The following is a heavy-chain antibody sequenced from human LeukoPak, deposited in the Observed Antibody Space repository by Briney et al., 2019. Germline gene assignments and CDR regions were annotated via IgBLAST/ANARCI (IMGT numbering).Heavy chain of an antibody. Sequence: GGSLRLSCAASGFTFTTYATRWVRQAPGKGLEWVSSISASGDNTYYADSVKGRFIISRDNSKNTFSLQMNSLRAEDTAIYYCAKDHGEWGQGTLVTVSS. CDR3: AKDHGE. CDR1: GFTFTTYA. CDR2: ISASGDNT. D-gene: IGHD2-21*01. J-gene: IGHJ4*02. V-gene: IGHV3-23*01.